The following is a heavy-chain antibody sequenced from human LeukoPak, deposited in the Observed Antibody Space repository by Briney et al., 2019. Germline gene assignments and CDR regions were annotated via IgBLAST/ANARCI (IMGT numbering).Heavy chain of an antibody. Sequence: PGGSLRLSCAASGFTFSSYAMHGVRQAPGKGLEGGAVISYDGSNKYYADSEKRRITISSDNSKNTLYLLINSLRADATAVYYCARDPTIPVVNPVVDYWGQGTLVTVSS. V-gene: IGHV3-30*04. CDR3: ARDPTIPVVNPVVDY. J-gene: IGHJ4*02. CDR1: GFTFSSYA. D-gene: IGHD4-23*01. CDR2: ISYDGSNK.